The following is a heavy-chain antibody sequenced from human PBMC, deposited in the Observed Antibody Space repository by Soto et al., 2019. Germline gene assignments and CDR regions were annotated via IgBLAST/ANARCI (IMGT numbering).Heavy chain of an antibody. D-gene: IGHD1-26*01. Sequence: QVQLQESGPGLVKPSETLSLTCTVSGGSISSYYWSWIRQPPGKGLEWMGYIYYSGSTNYNPSLKSRCTISVDTYKNKCSLKLSSVTAADTAVYYCARRWGGVCDIWGQGTMVTVSS. V-gene: IGHV4-59*08. CDR3: ARRWGGVCDI. J-gene: IGHJ3*02. CDR1: GGSISSYY. CDR2: IYYSGST.